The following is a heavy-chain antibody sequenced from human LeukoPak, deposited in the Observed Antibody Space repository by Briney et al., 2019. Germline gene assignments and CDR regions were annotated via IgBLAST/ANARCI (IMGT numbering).Heavy chain of an antibody. CDR1: GFTFSSYD. J-gene: IGHJ4*02. CDR3: VKQKRDDYGGKKGGYFDY. Sequence: GGSLRLSCSASGFTFSSYDMHWVRQAPGKGLEYVSAISSNGGSTYYADSVKGRFTISRDNSKNTLYLQMSSLRAEDTAVYYCVKQKRDDYGGKKGGYFDYWGQGTLVTVSS. D-gene: IGHD4-23*01. CDR2: ISSNGGST. V-gene: IGHV3-64D*06.